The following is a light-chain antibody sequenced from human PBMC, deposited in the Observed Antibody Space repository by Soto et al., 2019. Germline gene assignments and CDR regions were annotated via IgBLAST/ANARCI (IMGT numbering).Light chain of an antibody. J-gene: IGLJ3*02. CDR1: RSNIGSNA. V-gene: IGLV1-44*01. CDR2: NDN. CDR3: AAWDDSLNARGV. Sequence: QSVLTQPPSASGTPGQRATTFFSGGRSNIGSNAVSWYQQLPGTAPKLLIYNDNQRPSGVPDRFSASKSGTSASLAISGLQSEDEADYYCAAWDDSLNARGVFGGGTKLTVL.